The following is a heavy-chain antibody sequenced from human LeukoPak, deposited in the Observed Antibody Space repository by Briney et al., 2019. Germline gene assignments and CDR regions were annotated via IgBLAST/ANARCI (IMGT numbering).Heavy chain of an antibody. CDR2: ISGSGGST. V-gene: IGHV3-23*01. J-gene: IGHJ4*02. CDR1: GFTFSSYA. D-gene: IGHD3-16*01. Sequence: GGSLRLSCAASGFTFSSYAMSWVRQAPGKGLEWASAISGSGGSTYYADSVKGRFTISRDNSKNTLYLQMNSLRAEDTAVYYCAEDPFGGWDYWGQGTLVTVSS. CDR3: AEDPFGGWDY.